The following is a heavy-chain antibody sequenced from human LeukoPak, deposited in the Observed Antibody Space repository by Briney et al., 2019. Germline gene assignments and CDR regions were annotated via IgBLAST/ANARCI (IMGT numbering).Heavy chain of an antibody. Sequence: SETLSLTCTVSGCSISSYYWSWIRQPPGKGLEWIGYIYYSGSTNYNPSLKSRVTISVDTSKNQFSLKLSSVTAEDTAVYYCAGLSEMATITFAYWGQGTLVTVSS. CDR1: GCSISSYY. V-gene: IGHV4-59*08. D-gene: IGHD5-12*01. J-gene: IGHJ4*02. CDR3: AGLSEMATITFAY. CDR2: IYYSGST.